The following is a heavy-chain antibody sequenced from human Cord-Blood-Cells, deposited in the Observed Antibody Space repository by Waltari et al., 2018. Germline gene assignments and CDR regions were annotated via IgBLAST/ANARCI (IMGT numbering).Heavy chain of an antibody. V-gene: IGHV5-51*04. D-gene: IGHD3-9*01. CDR2: LYRGEPVT. CDR1: GYSFTSYW. J-gene: IGHJ5*02. Sequence: EVQLVQSGAEVKKPGESLKISCKGSGYSFTSYWIGWMGQMPGKGLEWMGILYRGEPVTRSSPAFQGQLTISADKPISTDYLKWSSLKESDTAMYYCARRGLGSFDPWGQGTLVTVSS. CDR3: ARRGLGSFDP.